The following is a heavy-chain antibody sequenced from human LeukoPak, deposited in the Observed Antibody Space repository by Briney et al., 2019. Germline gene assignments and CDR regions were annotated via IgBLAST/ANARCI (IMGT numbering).Heavy chain of an antibody. D-gene: IGHD5-18*01. CDR1: GGSISSSNW. CDR2: IYHSGGT. CDR3: ARVNFGYTYGYPNFDF. J-gene: IGHJ4*02. Sequence: SGTLSLTCAVSGGSISSSNWWSWVRQPPGKGLEWIGEIYHSGGTKYNPSLKSRVSISVDKSKNQFSLKLTSVTAADTAVYYCARVNFGYTYGYPNFDFWGQGTLVTVSS. V-gene: IGHV4-4*02.